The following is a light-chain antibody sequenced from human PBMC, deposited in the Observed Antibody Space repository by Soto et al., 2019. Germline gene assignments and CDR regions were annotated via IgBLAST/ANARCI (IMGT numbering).Light chain of an antibody. V-gene: IGKV3-20*01. CDR3: QQYGRSQGT. J-gene: IGKJ1*01. CDR1: QSVSSSY. CDR2: GAS. Sequence: EIVLTQSPGTLSLSPGERATLSCRASQSVSSSYLAWYQQKPGQAPRLLIYGASSRATGIPDRFSGSGSGTDFTLTISRLEPEDFAVYYCQQYGRSQGTFGQGTKVDIK.